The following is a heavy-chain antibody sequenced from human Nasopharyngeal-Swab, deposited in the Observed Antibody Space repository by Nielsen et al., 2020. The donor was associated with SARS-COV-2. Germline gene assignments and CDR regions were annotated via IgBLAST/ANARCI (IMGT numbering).Heavy chain of an antibody. J-gene: IGHJ4*02. Sequence: GGSRRLSCAASGFTFSSYGMHWVRKAPGKGLEGVAVISYDGSNKYYADSVKGRFTISRDNSKNTLYLQMNSLRAEDTAVYYCARDLGGYLDYWGQGTLVTVSS. CDR1: GFTFSSYG. CDR2: ISYDGSNK. D-gene: IGHD2-15*01. V-gene: IGHV3-30*19. CDR3: ARDLGGYLDY.